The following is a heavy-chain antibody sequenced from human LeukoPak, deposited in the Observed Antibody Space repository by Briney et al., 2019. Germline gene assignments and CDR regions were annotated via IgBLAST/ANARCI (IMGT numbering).Heavy chain of an antibody. CDR2: INPNSGDT. CDR1: LLTLTDEY. D-gene: IGHD3-10*01. Sequence: ASVKVSCKASLLTLTDEYVHWVRQAPGQGLEWMGWINPNSGDTSNAQKFQGRVTMTRDTSISTSYMDLSSLTSDDTAVYYCARRAGVLQGPNYGMDVWGQGTTVTVSS. CDR3: ARRAGVLQGPNYGMDV. V-gene: IGHV1-2*02. J-gene: IGHJ6*02.